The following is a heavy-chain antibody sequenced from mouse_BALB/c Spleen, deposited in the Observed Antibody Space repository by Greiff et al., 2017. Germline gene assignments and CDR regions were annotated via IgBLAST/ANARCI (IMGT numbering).Heavy chain of an antibody. CDR2: INPGSGGT. Sequence: VQLQQSGAELVRPGTSVKVSCKASGYAFTNYLIEWVKQRPGQGLEWIGVINPGSGGTNYNEKFKGKATLTADKSSSTAYMQLSSLTSDDSAVYFCARGYYDAMDYWGQGTSVTVSS. V-gene: IGHV1-54*03. D-gene: IGHD2-2*01. CDR3: ARGYYDAMDY. J-gene: IGHJ4*01. CDR1: GYAFTNYL.